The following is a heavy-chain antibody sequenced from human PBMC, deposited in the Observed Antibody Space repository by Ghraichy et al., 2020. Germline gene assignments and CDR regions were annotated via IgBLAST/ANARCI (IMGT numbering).Heavy chain of an antibody. J-gene: IGHJ6*02. Sequence: SETLSLTCAVYGGSFSGYYWSWIRQPPGKGLEWIGEINHSGSTNYHPSLKSRVTISVDTSKNQFSLKLSSVTAADTAVYYCARGYVGYCSGGSCYRVSHYYDYGMDVWGQGTTVTVSS. CDR1: GGSFSGYY. V-gene: IGHV4-34*01. CDR3: ARGYVGYCSGGSCYRVSHYYDYGMDV. D-gene: IGHD2-15*01. CDR2: INHSGST.